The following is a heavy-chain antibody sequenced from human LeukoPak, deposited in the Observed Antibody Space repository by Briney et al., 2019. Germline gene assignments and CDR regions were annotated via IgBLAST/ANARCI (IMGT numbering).Heavy chain of an antibody. D-gene: IGHD3-10*01. CDR2: ISYDGSNK. Sequence: GGSLRLSCAASGFTFSSYGMHWVRQAPGKGLEWVAVISYDGSNKYYADSVKGRFTISRDNSKNTLYLQMNSLRAEDTAVYYCAKDTLHLWFGELEQYFDYWGQGTLVTLSS. CDR3: AKDTLHLWFGELEQYFDY. CDR1: GFTFSSYG. J-gene: IGHJ4*02. V-gene: IGHV3-30*18.